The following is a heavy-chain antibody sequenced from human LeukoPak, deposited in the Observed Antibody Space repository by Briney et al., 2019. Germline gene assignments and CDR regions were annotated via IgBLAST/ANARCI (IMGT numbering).Heavy chain of an antibody. Sequence: PGGSLRLSCAASGFTFSSYVMTWVRQAPGKGLEWVSAISGSGGSTYYADSVKGRFTISRDNSKNTLYLQMNSLRAEDTALYYCAKDPRDDDSSGYDYWGQGTLVTVSS. CDR2: ISGSGGST. J-gene: IGHJ4*02. V-gene: IGHV3-23*01. CDR1: GFTFSSYV. D-gene: IGHD3-22*01. CDR3: AKDPRDDDSSGYDY.